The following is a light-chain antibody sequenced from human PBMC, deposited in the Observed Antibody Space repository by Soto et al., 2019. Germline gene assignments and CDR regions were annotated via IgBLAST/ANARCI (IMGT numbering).Light chain of an antibody. V-gene: IGKV1-39*01. Sequence: DIPMTQPPSSLSASVGDRVTITCRASQSISNYLNWYQQKLGKAPKLLIYGASSLQSGVPSRFSGGGSGKDFTLIISSLQPEDSATYYCQESNRVPFTFGGGTKLEIK. CDR3: QESNRVPFT. CDR2: GAS. CDR1: QSISNY. J-gene: IGKJ4*01.